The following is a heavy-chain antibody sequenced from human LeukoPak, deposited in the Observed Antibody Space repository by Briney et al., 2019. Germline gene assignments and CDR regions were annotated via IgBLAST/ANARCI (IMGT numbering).Heavy chain of an antibody. D-gene: IGHD2-21*02. CDR1: GGSISSYY. CDR3: ARIGIVVVTPYFEY. Sequence: SETLSLTCTVSGGSISSYYWSWIRQPPGKGLEWIGYIYYSGNTNYNPSLKSRVTISIDTSKNQFSLRLSSVTAADTAVYYCARIGIVVVTPYFEYWGQGTLVTASS. V-gene: IGHV4-59*01. J-gene: IGHJ4*02. CDR2: IYYSGNT.